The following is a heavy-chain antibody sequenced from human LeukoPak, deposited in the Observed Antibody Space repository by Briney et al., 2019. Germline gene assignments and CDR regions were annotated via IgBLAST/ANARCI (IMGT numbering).Heavy chain of an antibody. CDR2: IYYSGST. CDR1: GGSISSSSYY. V-gene: IGHV4-39*07. J-gene: IGHJ4*02. CDR3: ARGLRISDY. D-gene: IGHD5-12*01. Sequence: SETLSLTCTVSGGSISSSSYYWGWIRQPPGKGLEWIGSIYYSGSTYYNPPLKSRVTISVDTSKNQFSLKLSSVTAADTAVYYCARGLRISDYWGQGTLVTVSS.